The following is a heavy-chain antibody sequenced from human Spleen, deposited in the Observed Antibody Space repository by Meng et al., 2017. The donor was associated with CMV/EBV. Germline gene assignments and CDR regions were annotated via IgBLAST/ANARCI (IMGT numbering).Heavy chain of an antibody. CDR2: INQSGST. D-gene: IGHD6-13*01. J-gene: IGHJ3*02. V-gene: IGHV4-34*01. CDR1: GGSFSDFS. CDR3: ARGGSWYAFDI. Sequence: SETLSLTCAVYGGSFSDFSWNWIRQPPGKGLEWIGEINQSGSTNYNPSLKSRVTISVDTSKKQFSLRLSSVTAADTAVYYCARGGSWYAFDIWGQGTMVTVSS.